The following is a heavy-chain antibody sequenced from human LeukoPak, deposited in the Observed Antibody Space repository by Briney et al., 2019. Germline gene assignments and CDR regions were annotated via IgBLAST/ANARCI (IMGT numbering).Heavy chain of an antibody. CDR3: ARQKWEQQGRDYYFNGLDV. CDR1: GGSISSGGYY. CDR2: IYHSGST. D-gene: IGHD1/OR15-1a*01. Sequence: SETLSLTCTVSGGSISSGGYYWSWIRQPPGKGLEWIGYIYHSGSTYYNPSLKSRVTISVDRSKNQFSLKLTSVTAADTAVYYCARQKWEQQGRDYYFNGLDVWGPGTTVIVSS. V-gene: IGHV4-30-2*01. J-gene: IGHJ6*02.